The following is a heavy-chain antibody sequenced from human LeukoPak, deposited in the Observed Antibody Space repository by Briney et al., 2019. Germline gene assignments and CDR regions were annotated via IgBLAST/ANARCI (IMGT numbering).Heavy chain of an antibody. CDR1: GYTFTGNY. J-gene: IGHJ4*02. CDR2: IKSNSGAT. Sequence: GASVKVSCKASGYTFTGNYMHWVRQAPGQGLEWMGWIKSNSGATNYAQNFQGRVTMARDTSISTAYMELSSPRSDDKAVYYCARGGDGNRRDFDYWGQGTLVTVSS. V-gene: IGHV1-2*02. CDR3: ARGGDGNRRDFDY. D-gene: IGHD5-24*01.